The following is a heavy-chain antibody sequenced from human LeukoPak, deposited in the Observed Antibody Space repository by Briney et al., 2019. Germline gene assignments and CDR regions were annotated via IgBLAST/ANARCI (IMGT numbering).Heavy chain of an antibody. D-gene: IGHD3-16*01. J-gene: IGHJ3*01. CDR1: GFAFSSHE. CDR2: ISDVGTTI. V-gene: IGHV3-48*03. Sequence: PGGSLTLSFAASGFAFSSHEMNWVRQAPGKGLEWVSYISDVGTTIYYADSVKGRFTISRDNAKNSLYLQMNSLRAEDTAVYYCAREYMITWGQGTMVTVSS. CDR3: AREYMIT.